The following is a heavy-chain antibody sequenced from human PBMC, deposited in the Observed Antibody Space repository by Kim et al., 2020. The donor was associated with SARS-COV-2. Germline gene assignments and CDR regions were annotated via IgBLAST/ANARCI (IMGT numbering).Heavy chain of an antibody. Sequence: GGSLRHSCVASGFTFSSHWMSWVRQAPGKGLEWVANIREDGSEKYYVDSVKGRFAISRDNAKNSLSLQMNSLRAEDTAVYYCARANYYDTSGYSYWGQG. D-gene: IGHD3-22*01. J-gene: IGHJ4*02. V-gene: IGHV3-7*03. CDR3: ARANYYDTSGYSY. CDR2: IREDGSEK. CDR1: GFTFSSHW.